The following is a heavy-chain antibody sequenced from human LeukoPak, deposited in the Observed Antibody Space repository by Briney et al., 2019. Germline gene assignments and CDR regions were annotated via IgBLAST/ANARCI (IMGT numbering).Heavy chain of an antibody. V-gene: IGHV4-38-2*02. Sequence: SETLSLTCTVSAYSISSGYCWGWIRQSPGKGLEWIGTIYHSGSAYYNPSLKSRVTISVDTSKNQFSLRLTSVTAADTAVYYCARAYSSSWCDAFDIWGQGTMVTVSS. CDR2: IYHSGSA. D-gene: IGHD6-13*01. CDR1: AYSISSGYC. J-gene: IGHJ3*02. CDR3: ARAYSSSWCDAFDI.